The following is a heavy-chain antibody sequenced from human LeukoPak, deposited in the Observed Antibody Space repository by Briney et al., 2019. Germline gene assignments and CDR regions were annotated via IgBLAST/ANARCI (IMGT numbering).Heavy chain of an antibody. D-gene: IGHD6-19*01. Sequence: GGSLRLSCAASGFTFNNYGMHWVRQAPGKGLEWGAVISFEGSDKSYADSVKGRFTISRDNSKNTLYLQMNSLRAEDTAVYYCATNHREAVAGYFGHWGQGTLVTVSS. V-gene: IGHV3-30*03. J-gene: IGHJ4*02. CDR3: ATNHREAVAGYFGH. CDR2: ISFEGSDK. CDR1: GFTFNNYG.